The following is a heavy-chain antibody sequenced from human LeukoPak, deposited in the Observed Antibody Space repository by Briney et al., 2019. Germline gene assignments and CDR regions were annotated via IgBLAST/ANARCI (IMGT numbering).Heavy chain of an antibody. D-gene: IGHD6-19*01. J-gene: IGHJ3*02. Sequence: TGGSLRLSCAASGFTFSSYAMSWVRQAPGKGLEWVSAISGSGGSTYYADSVKGRFTISRDNSKNTLYLQMNSLRAEDTAVYYCARDPEVAGTNDAFDIWGQGTMVTVSS. CDR1: GFTFSSYA. CDR2: ISGSGGST. CDR3: ARDPEVAGTNDAFDI. V-gene: IGHV3-23*01.